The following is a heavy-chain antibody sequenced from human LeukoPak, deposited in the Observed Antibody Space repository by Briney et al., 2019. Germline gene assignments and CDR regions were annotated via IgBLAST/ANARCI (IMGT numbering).Heavy chain of an antibody. CDR2: IYHSGST. CDR1: GGSISSSNW. CDR3: ARDRYDSSGYYGGDFDY. J-gene: IGHJ4*02. D-gene: IGHD3-22*01. V-gene: IGHV4-4*02. Sequence: PSGTLSLTCAVSGGSISSSNWWSWVRQPPGKGLEWIGEIYHSGSTNYNPSLKSRVTISVDKSKNQFSLKLSSVTAEDTAVYYCARDRYDSSGYYGGDFDYWGQGTLVTVSS.